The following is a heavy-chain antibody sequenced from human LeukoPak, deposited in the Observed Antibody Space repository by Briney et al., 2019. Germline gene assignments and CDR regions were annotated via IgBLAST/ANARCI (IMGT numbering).Heavy chain of an antibody. Sequence: PSETLSLTCTVSGGSISSYYCSWIRQPPGKGLEWIGYIYYSGSTNYNPPLKSRVSISVDTSKNQFSLKLSSVTAADTAVYYCARSYGSGSFYYFDYWGQGTLVTVSS. CDR2: IYYSGST. J-gene: IGHJ4*02. D-gene: IGHD3-10*01. V-gene: IGHV4-59*01. CDR3: ARSYGSGSFYYFDY. CDR1: GGSISSYY.